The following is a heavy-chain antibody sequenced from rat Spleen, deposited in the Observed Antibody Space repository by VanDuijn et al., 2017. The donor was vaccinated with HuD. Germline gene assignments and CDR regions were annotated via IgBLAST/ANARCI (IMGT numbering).Heavy chain of an antibody. CDR2: INNAGST. CDR3: DANYDGTYYYFDY. J-gene: IGHJ2*01. V-gene: IGHV3-3*01. CDR1: GYSSTDSH. D-gene: IGHD1-12*02. Sequence: EVQVQESGPGLVKPSQSLSLTCSVTGYSSTDSHWGWIRQFPGNKMEWLGYINNAGSTNYNPSLKSRISITRETSKNQFFLQVNSVTTEDTATYYCDANYDGTYYYFDYWGQGVMVTVSS.